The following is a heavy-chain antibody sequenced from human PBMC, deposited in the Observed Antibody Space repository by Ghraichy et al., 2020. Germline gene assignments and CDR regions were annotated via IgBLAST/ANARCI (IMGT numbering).Heavy chain of an antibody. CDR2: TRNKANSYTT. J-gene: IGHJ4*02. V-gene: IGHV3-72*01. D-gene: IGHD6-13*01. CDR1: GFTFSDHY. Sequence: GESLNISCAASGFTFSDHYMDWVRQAPGKGLEWVGRTRNKANSYTTEYAASVKGRFTISRDDSKNSLYLQMNSLKTEDTAVYYCAREGMTAPFDYWGQGTLVTVSS. CDR3: AREGMTAPFDY.